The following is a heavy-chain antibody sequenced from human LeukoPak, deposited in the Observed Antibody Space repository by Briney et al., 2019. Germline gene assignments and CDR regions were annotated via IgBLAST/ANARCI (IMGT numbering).Heavy chain of an antibody. CDR1: GFTFNNFG. CDR3: AKMTVVTAISPR. CDR2: IRYDGSNK. Sequence: PGGSLRLSCEASGFTFNNFGMHWVRQAPGKGLEWVAFIRYDGSNKYYADSVKGRFTISRDNSKNTLYLQMNSLRAEDTAVYYCAKMTVVTAISPRWGQGTLVTVSS. J-gene: IGHJ4*02. D-gene: IGHD2-21*02. V-gene: IGHV3-30*02.